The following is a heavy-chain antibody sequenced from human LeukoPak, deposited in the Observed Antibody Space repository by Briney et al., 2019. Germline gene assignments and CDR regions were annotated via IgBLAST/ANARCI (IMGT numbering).Heavy chain of an antibody. J-gene: IGHJ4*02. V-gene: IGHV3-9*01. CDR1: GFTFDDYA. CDR3: ARMNGGSLSSYYFDY. D-gene: IGHD1-26*01. Sequence: GGSLRLSCAASGFTFDDYAMHWVRQAPGNGLEWVSGISWNSGSIGYTDSVKGRFTVSRDNSRDTLYLQMHSLRVEDTAVYYCARMNGGSLSSYYFDYWGQGILVTVPS. CDR2: ISWNSGSI.